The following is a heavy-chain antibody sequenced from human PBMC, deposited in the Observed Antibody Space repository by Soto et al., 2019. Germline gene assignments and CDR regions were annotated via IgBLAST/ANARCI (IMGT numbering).Heavy chain of an antibody. D-gene: IGHD6-13*01. V-gene: IGHV3-30*18. Sequence: QVQLVESGGGVVQPGRSLRLSCAASGFTFSSYGMHWVRQAPGKGLEWVAVISYDGSNKYYADSVKGRFTISRDNSKNTLYLQMNSLRAEDTAVYYCAKQGETWASSSSWYGYWCQGTLVTVSS. J-gene: IGHJ4*02. CDR1: GFTFSSYG. CDR3: AKQGETWASSSSWYGY. CDR2: ISYDGSNK.